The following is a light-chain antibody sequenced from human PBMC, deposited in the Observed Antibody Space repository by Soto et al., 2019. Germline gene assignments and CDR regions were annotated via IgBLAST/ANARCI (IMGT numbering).Light chain of an antibody. CDR2: EVN. Sequence: ALTQPPSASGSPGQSVTISCTGTSSDVGGYNYVSWYRHHPGKAPQLMIYEVNKRPSGVPDRFSGSKSGNTASLTVSGLQAEDEADYYCSSYGGSNNYVFGSGTKLTVL. V-gene: IGLV2-8*01. J-gene: IGLJ1*01. CDR3: SSYGGSNNYV. CDR1: SSDVGGYNY.